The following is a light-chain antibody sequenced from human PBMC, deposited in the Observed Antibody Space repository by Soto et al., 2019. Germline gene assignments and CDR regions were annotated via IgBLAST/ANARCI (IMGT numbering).Light chain of an antibody. J-gene: IGKJ1*01. V-gene: IGKV3-20*01. CDR2: GAS. CDR3: QQYGSSPWT. Sequence: EIVLTQSPGTLSLSPGERATLSCRASQSVRTSYLAWYQQKPGQAPRLLIHGASSRATGIPDRFSGSGSGTDFSLTISRLEPEDFVVYYCQQYGSSPWTFGQGTKVEIK. CDR1: QSVRTSY.